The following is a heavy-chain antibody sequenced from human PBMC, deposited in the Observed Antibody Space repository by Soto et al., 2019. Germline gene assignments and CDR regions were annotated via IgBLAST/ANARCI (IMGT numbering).Heavy chain of an antibody. CDR1: GFTFDDYA. V-gene: IGHV3-9*01. J-gene: IGHJ4*02. CDR3: AKASGGTVTTVYYFDY. D-gene: IGHD4-17*01. Sequence: DVQLVESGGGLVQPGRSLRLSCAASGFTFDDYAMHWVRQAPGKGLEWVSGISWNSGSIGYAVSVKGRFTISRDNAKNSLYLQMNSLRAEDTALYYCAKASGGTVTTVYYFDYWGQGTLVTVSS. CDR2: ISWNSGSI.